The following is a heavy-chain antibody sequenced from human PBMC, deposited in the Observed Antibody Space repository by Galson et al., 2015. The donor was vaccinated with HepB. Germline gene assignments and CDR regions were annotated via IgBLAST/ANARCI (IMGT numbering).Heavy chain of an antibody. D-gene: IGHD5-24*01. CDR2: IKQDGSEK. CDR3: ARAGRDGYNPMGY. CDR1: GFTFSSYW. J-gene: IGHJ4*02. Sequence: SLRLSCAASGFTFSSYWMSWVRQAPGKGLEWVANIKQDGSEKYYVDSVKGRFTISRDNAKNSLYLQMNSLRAEDTAVYYCARAGRDGYNPMGYWGQGTLVTVSS. V-gene: IGHV3-7*03.